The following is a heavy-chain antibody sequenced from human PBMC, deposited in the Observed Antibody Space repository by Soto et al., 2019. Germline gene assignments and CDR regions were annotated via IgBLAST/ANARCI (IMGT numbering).Heavy chain of an antibody. Sequence: DVQLVESGGGLIQPGESLRLSCGAFGFTISGKKYVAWVRQAPGKGLEWVSALYDIDGSFYADSVKGRFTTSSDSSKTTVYLQMNGLRPDDTAVYYCATWHEREHAYDVWGLGTMVTVSS. CDR3: ATWHEREHAYDV. CDR2: LYDIDGS. CDR1: GFTISGKKY. V-gene: IGHV3-53*01. J-gene: IGHJ3*01. D-gene: IGHD1-1*01.